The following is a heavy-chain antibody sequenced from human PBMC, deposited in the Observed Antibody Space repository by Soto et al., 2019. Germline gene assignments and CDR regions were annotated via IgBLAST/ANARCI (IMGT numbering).Heavy chain of an antibody. Sequence: SETLSLTCTVSGGSISSGGYYWSWIRQHPGKGLEWIGYIYYSGSTYYNPSLKSRVTISVDTSKNQFSLKLSSVTAADTAVYYCASGDIVVVPAAMLGGGALSYMDVWGKGTTVTVSS. CDR2: IYYSGST. CDR3: ASGDIVVVPAAMLGGGALSYMDV. D-gene: IGHD2-2*01. V-gene: IGHV4-31*03. J-gene: IGHJ6*03. CDR1: GGSISSGGYY.